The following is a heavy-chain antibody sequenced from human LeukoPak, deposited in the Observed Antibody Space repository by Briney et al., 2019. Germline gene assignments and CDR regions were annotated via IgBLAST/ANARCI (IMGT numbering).Heavy chain of an antibody. Sequence: GASVKVSCKASGYTFTSYGISWVRQAPGQGLEWMGWISAYNGNTNYAQKLQGRVTMTTDTSTSTAYMELRSLRSEDTAVYYCARTIGYCSSTSCYTGIMFDYWGQGTLVTVSS. CDR3: ARTIGYCSSTSCYTGIMFDY. V-gene: IGHV1-18*01. CDR1: GYTFTSYG. CDR2: ISAYNGNT. J-gene: IGHJ4*02. D-gene: IGHD2-2*02.